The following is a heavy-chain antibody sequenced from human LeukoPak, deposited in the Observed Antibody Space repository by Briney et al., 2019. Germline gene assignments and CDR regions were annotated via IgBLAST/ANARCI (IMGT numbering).Heavy chain of an antibody. D-gene: IGHD1-7*01. CDR3: ARDRVKGNWNYEDY. Sequence: EASVKVSCKASGYTFTSYDINWVRQATGQGLEWMGWMNPNSGNTGYAQKFQGRVTMTRNTSISTAYMELSSLRSEDTAVYYCARDRVKGNWNYEDYWGQGTLVTVSS. CDR1: GYTFTSYD. CDR2: MNPNSGNT. J-gene: IGHJ4*02. V-gene: IGHV1-8*01.